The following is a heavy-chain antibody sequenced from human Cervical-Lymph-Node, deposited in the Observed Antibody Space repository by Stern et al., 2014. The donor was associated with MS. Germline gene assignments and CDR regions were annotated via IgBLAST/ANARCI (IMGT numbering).Heavy chain of an antibody. CDR2: IWSDGSKK. CDR3: VRDQLERRQRYYYGMDV. J-gene: IGHJ6*02. D-gene: IGHD1-1*01. CDR1: GFTFSSYV. V-gene: IGHV3-33*01. Sequence: VQLVESGGGVVQPGRSLRLSCAASGFTFSSYVMHWVRQAPGKGLEWVAGIWSDGSKKYLADSVKGRFTVSRDNSKNTLYLQMNSLRAEDTAVYYCVRDQLERRQRYYYGMDVWGQGTTVTVSS.